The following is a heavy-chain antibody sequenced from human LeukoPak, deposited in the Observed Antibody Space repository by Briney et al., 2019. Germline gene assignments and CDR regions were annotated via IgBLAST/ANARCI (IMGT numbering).Heavy chain of an antibody. D-gene: IGHD6-13*01. CDR2: IYYSGST. CDR3: ARDPRTLSYSSSHSAFDI. Sequence: SETLSLTCTVSGGSLSSYYWSWIRQPPGKGLEWIGYIYYSGSTNYNPSLKSRVTISVDTSKNQFSLKLSSVTAADTAVYYCARDPRTLSYSSSHSAFDIWGQGTMVTVSS. CDR1: GGSLSSYY. V-gene: IGHV4-59*01. J-gene: IGHJ3*02.